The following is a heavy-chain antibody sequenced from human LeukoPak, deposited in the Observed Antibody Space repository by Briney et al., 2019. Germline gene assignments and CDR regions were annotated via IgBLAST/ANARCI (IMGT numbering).Heavy chain of an antibody. J-gene: IGHJ4*02. CDR1: GFTFSSYG. CDR2: IWYDGSNK. V-gene: IGHV3-33*06. CDR3: AKDRSGGSLTLDY. D-gene: IGHD2-15*01. Sequence: PGGSLRLSCAASGFTFSSYGMHWVRQAPGKGLEWVAVIWYDGSNKYYADSVEGRFTISRDNSKNTLYLQMNSLRAEDTAVYYCAKDRSGGSLTLDYWGQGTLVTVSS.